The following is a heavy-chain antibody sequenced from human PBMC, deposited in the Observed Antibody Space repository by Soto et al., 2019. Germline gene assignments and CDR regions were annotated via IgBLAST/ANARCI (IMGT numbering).Heavy chain of an antibody. D-gene: IGHD3-10*01. CDR3: AAPVPSGY. CDR2: ISYDGSNK. Sequence: PGGSLRLSCEASGVKFSNYAMHSLRQPPGKGLEWVAVISYDGSNKYYVDSVKGRFTISRDNSRNTLYLQMNSLRAEATAVYYCAAPVPSGYWGQGTLVTVSS. CDR1: GVKFSNYA. V-gene: IGHV3-30-3*01. J-gene: IGHJ4*02.